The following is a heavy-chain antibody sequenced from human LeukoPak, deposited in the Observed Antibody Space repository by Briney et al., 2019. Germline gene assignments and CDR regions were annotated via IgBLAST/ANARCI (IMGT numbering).Heavy chain of an antibody. CDR1: GFTLTSYW. CDR2: INEDGSQK. V-gene: IGHV3-7*01. Sequence: PGGSLRLSCAASGFTLTSYWMSWVRQAPGKGLEWVANINEDGSQKYYVDSVKGRFTISRDNAKNSLYLQMNSLRAEDTAVYYCSRTSRIDYWGQGTLVTVSS. D-gene: IGHD6-6*01. J-gene: IGHJ4*02. CDR3: SRTSRIDY.